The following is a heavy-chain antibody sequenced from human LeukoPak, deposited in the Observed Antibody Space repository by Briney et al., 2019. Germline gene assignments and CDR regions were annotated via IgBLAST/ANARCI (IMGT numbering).Heavy chain of an antibody. D-gene: IGHD6-25*01. J-gene: IGHJ5*02. CDR3: ASLVKAAGWFDP. Sequence: GGSLRLSCAASGFSFSSYSMNWVRQAPGKGLEWVSYISSSSITIYYADSVKGRFTISRDNAKNSLYLQMNSLRAEDTAVYYCASLVKAAGWFDPWGQGTLVTVSS. CDR1: GFSFSSYS. CDR2: ISSSSITI. V-gene: IGHV3-48*01.